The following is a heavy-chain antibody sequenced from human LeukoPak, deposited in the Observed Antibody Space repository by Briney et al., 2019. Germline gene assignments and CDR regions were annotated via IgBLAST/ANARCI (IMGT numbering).Heavy chain of an antibody. CDR1: GFTFSSYG. V-gene: IGHV3-48*02. D-gene: IGHD3-9*01. CDR3: ARGMNGVGGYDILIDY. CDR2: ISSDAASI. J-gene: IGHJ4*02. Sequence: GGSLRLSCAASGFTFSSYGMHWVRQAPGKGLEWVSYISSDAASIYYADSVRGRFTISRDNAKNSLFLQVYSLRDEDTAVYYCARGMNGVGGYDILIDYWGQGTLVTVSS.